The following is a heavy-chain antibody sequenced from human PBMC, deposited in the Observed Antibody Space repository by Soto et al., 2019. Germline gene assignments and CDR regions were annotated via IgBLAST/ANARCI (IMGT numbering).Heavy chain of an antibody. Sequence: QVHLQQWGAGLLKPSETLSLTCAVYGGSFSGYYCSWIRQPPGKGLEWIGEINHSGSTNYNPSLKSRVNISVDRSKNQFYLKLSSVTAADTAVYYCARGESVATIFGGLVPFHYWGQGTLVTVSS. CDR1: GGSFSGYY. CDR2: INHSGST. CDR3: ARGESVATIFGGLVPFHY. J-gene: IGHJ4*02. D-gene: IGHD2-21*01. V-gene: IGHV4-34*01.